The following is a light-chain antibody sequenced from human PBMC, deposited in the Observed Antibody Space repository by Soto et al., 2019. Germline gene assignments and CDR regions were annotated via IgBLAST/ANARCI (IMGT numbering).Light chain of an antibody. CDR3: AAWDDSLSVYV. Sequence: QSSLTQPPSASGTPGQGGTISCSGTSSNIVSNPVNWYQQLPGTAPKLLIYTNTQRPSVVPDRFSGSKSGTSASLAISGLQSEDEADYYCAAWDDSLSVYVFGPGTKVTVL. V-gene: IGLV1-44*01. J-gene: IGLJ1*01. CDR1: SSNIVSNP. CDR2: TNT.